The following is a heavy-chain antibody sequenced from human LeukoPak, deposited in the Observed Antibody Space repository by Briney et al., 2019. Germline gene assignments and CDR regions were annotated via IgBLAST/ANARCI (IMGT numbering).Heavy chain of an antibody. V-gene: IGHV3-48*01. CDR1: GFTFSSYE. CDR3: ALMDVATARGGYYFDY. Sequence: PGGSLRLSCAASGFTFSSYEMNWVRQAPGKGLEWVSYISSSSSTIYYADSVKGRFTISRDNSKNTLYLQMNSLRAEDTAVYYCALMDVATARGGYYFDYWGQGTLVTVSS. CDR2: ISSSSSTI. D-gene: IGHD5-12*01. J-gene: IGHJ4*02.